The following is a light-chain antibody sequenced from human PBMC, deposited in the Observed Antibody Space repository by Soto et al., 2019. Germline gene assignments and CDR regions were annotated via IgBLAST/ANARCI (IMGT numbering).Light chain of an antibody. V-gene: IGLV2-14*03. J-gene: IGLJ2*01. CDR3: SSYTIRSTLV. CDR1: SSDVGGYNS. Sequence: QSVLTQPASVSGSPGQSITISCTGTSSDVGGYNSVSWYQQHPGKAPKLMIYDVSNRPSGVSNRFSGSKSGNTASLTISGLQAEDEADYYCSSYTIRSTLVFGGGTQLTVL. CDR2: DVS.